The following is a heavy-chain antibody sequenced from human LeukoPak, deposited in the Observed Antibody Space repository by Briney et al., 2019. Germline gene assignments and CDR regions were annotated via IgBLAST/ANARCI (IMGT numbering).Heavy chain of an antibody. Sequence: SETLSLTXTVSGGSIGSYYWSWIRQPPGKGLEWIGYIYYSGSTNYNPSLKSRVTMSMDTSKNHFSLRVSSVTAADTAVYYCARDGLYTYGYSYFDFWGQGTLVTVSS. CDR1: GGSIGSYY. CDR2: IYYSGST. V-gene: IGHV4-59*12. J-gene: IGHJ4*02. CDR3: ARDGLYTYGYSYFDF. D-gene: IGHD5-18*01.